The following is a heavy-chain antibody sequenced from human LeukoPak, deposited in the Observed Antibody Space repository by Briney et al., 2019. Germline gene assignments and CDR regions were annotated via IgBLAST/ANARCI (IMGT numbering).Heavy chain of an antibody. V-gene: IGHV1-2*06. CDR1: GYTFTGYY. J-gene: IGHJ4*02. D-gene: IGHD5-18*01. CDR3: VRGYSYGFYFDY. Sequence: ASVKVSCKASGYTFTGYYIHWVRQAPGQGLEWMGRIIPYSGGTNYAQKFQGRVTMTSDTSISTAYMELSNLRSDDTAAYYCVRGYSYGFYFDYWGQGSLVTVSS. CDR2: IIPYSGGT.